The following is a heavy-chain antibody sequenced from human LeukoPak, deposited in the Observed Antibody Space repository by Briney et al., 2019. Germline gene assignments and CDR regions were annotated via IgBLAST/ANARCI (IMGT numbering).Heavy chain of an antibody. J-gene: IGHJ6*02. D-gene: IGHD2/OR15-2a*01. Sequence: PGGSLRLSCAASGFTFSGYEMNWVREARGKGVEWLSYISSSGSTIYYADSVKGRFTISRDNAKNSLYLQMNSLRADDTAVYYCARGGSMEPLYYGMDVWGQGTTVTVSS. CDR3: ARGGSMEPLYYGMDV. V-gene: IGHV3-48*03. CDR1: GFTFSGYE. CDR2: ISSSGSTI.